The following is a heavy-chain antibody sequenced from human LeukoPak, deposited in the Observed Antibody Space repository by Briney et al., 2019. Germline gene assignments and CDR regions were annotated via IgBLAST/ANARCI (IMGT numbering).Heavy chain of an antibody. J-gene: IGHJ4*02. CDR3: ARDLVQYSYGPGY. Sequence: GASVKVSCKASGYTFTGYYMHWVRQAPGQGLEWMGWINPNSGGTNYAQKFQGRVTITADKSTSTAYMELSSLRSEDTAVYYCARDLVQYSYGPGYWGQGTLVTVSS. CDR2: INPNSGGT. V-gene: IGHV1-2*02. D-gene: IGHD5-18*01. CDR1: GYTFTGYY.